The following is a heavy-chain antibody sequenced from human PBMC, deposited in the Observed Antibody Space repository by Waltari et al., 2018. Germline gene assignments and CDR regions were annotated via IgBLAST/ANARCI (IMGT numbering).Heavy chain of an antibody. J-gene: IGHJ4*02. CDR3: ARGTAGYSYGYTT. D-gene: IGHD5-18*01. Sequence: EVQLVESGGGLVQPGGSLRLSCAASGFTVSSNYMSWVRQSPGQWLEWLSVIYSGRSTYYADSVKGRFTISRDNSKNTLYLQMNSLRAEDTAVYYCARGTAGYSYGYTTWGQGTLVTVSS. CDR2: IYSGRST. V-gene: IGHV3-66*02. CDR1: GFTVSSNY.